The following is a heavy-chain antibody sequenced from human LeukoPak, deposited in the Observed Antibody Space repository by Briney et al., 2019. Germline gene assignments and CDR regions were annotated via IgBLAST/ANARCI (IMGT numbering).Heavy chain of an antibody. CDR1: GFTFSSYA. J-gene: IGHJ5*02. V-gene: IGHV3-23*01. CDR2: ISGSGGST. Sequence: GGSLRLSCAASGFTFSSYAMSWVRQAPGKGLEWVSAISGSGGSTYYADSVKGRFTISRDNSKNTLYLQMNSLRAEDTAVYYCAKAEVEHYDSSGYYNWFDPWGQGTLVTVSS. CDR3: AKAEVEHYDSSGYYNWFDP. D-gene: IGHD3-22*01.